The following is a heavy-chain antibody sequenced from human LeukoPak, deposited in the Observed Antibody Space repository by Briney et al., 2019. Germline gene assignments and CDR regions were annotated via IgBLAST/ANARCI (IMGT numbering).Heavy chain of an antibody. D-gene: IGHD3-22*01. Sequence: GRSLRLSCAASGFTFSSFGMHWVRQAPGKGLEWVAIISYDGSLKHYADSVKGRFTISRDNSKNTLYLQISSLRVEDTAVYYCAKETYDSSGYYFAYFDYWGQGTLVTVSA. CDR1: GFTFSSFG. CDR3: AKETYDSSGYYFAYFDY. V-gene: IGHV3-30*18. J-gene: IGHJ4*02. CDR2: ISYDGSLK.